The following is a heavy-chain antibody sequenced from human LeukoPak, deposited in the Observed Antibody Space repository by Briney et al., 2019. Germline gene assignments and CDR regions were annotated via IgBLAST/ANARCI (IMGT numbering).Heavy chain of an antibody. CDR1: GGSISSSSYY. D-gene: IGHD3-10*01. CDR3: ARTATYGSADS. V-gene: IGHV4-39*07. J-gene: IGHJ5*01. Sequence: PSETLSLTCTVSGGSISSSSYYWGWIRQPPGKGLEWIGSIYYSGSTYYNPSLKSRVTISVDTSKNQFSLKLSSVTAADTAVYYCARTATYGSADSWGQGTLVTVSS. CDR2: IYYSGST.